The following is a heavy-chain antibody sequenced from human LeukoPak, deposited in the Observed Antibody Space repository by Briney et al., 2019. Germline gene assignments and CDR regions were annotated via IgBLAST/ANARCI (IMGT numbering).Heavy chain of an antibody. Sequence: PSQTLSLTCTVSGGSISSGGYYWSWIRQHPGKGLEWIGYIYYSGSTNYNPSLKSRVTISVGTSKNQFSLKLSSVTAADTAVYYCARSPGQSFRSPKVPYFDYWGQGTLVTVSS. V-gene: IGHV4-31*03. D-gene: IGHD3-16*02. CDR1: GGSISSGGYY. CDR3: ARSPGQSFRSPKVPYFDY. CDR2: IYYSGST. J-gene: IGHJ4*02.